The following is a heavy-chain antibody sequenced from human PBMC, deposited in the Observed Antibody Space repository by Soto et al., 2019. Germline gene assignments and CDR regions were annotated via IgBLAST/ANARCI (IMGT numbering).Heavy chain of an antibody. CDR3: VRARIDY. Sequence: EVQLVESGGGLVQPGESLRLSCAASGFTFSNYWMTWVRQAPGKGVEWVAKIKPDGSEKFSVDSVKGRFTISRDNANNLLYLKMNSLRADDTAVYYCVRARIDYWGQGTLVTVSS. CDR1: GFTFSNYW. J-gene: IGHJ4*02. CDR2: IKPDGSEK. V-gene: IGHV3-7*01.